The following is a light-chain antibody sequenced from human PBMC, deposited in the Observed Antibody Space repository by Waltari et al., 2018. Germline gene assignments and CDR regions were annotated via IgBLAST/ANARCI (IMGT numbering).Light chain of an antibody. J-gene: IGKJ2*01. CDR1: QNIRSR. CDR3: QQSYHIPYT. Sequence: DVQMTQSPSSLSASIADRVNIPCRASQNIRSRLIWYQQKPGRAPKVLIYEVSNLQSGVPSRFSGTGSGTDFTLTISSPQPEDSATYYCQQSYHIPYTFGQGTKLEIK. V-gene: IGKV1-39*01. CDR2: EVS.